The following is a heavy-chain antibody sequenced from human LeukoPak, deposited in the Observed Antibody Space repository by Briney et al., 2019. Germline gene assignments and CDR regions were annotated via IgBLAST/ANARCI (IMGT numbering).Heavy chain of an antibody. V-gene: IGHV4-59*01. CDR2: IYYSGST. J-gene: IGHJ4*02. CDR1: GGSISSYY. Sequence: PSETLSLTCTVSGGSISSYYWSWIRQPPGKGLEWIGYIYYSGSTNYNPSLKSRVTISVDTSKNQFSLKLSSVTAADTAVYYCARDGHGSGSWYYFDYWGQGTLVTVSS. D-gene: IGHD3-10*01. CDR3: ARDGHGSGSWYYFDY.